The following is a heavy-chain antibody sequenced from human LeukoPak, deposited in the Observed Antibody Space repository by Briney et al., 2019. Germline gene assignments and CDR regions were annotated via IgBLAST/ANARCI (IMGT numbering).Heavy chain of an antibody. D-gene: IGHD2-15*01. V-gene: IGHV1-69*04. J-gene: IGHJ4*02. CDR3: ARELTGGSCYY. CDR1: GGTFSSYA. Sequence: SVKVSCKASGGTFSSYAISWVRQAPGQGLEWMGRIIPILGIANYAQKFQGRATITADKSTSTAYMELSSLRSEDTAVYYCARELTGGSCYYWGQGTLVTVSS. CDR2: IIPILGIA.